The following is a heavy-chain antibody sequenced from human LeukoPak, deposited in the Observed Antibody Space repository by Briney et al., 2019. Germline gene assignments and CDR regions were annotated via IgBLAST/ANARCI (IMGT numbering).Heavy chain of an antibody. Sequence: KPSETLSLTCTVSGGSISSSSYYWGWIRQPPGKGLEWIGSIYYSGSTYYNPSLKSRVTISVDTSKNQFYLKLSSVTAADTAVYYGARHIVLWVQLERRGWFDPWGRGTLVTVSS. CDR1: GGSISSSSYY. CDR2: IYYSGST. V-gene: IGHV4-39*01. D-gene: IGHD1-1*01. CDR3: ARHIVLWVQLERRGWFDP. J-gene: IGHJ5*02.